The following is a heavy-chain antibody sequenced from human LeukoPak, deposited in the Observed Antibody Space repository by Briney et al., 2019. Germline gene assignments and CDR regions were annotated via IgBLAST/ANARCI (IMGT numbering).Heavy chain of an antibody. CDR3: AELGITMIGGV. Sequence: GGSLRLSCAASGFTFSDAWMNWVRQAPGKGLEWVSYISSSGSTIYYADSVKGRFTISRDNAKNSLYLQMNSLRAEDTAVYYCAELGITMIGGVWGKGTTVTISS. D-gene: IGHD3-10*02. CDR1: GFTFSDAW. J-gene: IGHJ6*04. V-gene: IGHV3-48*03. CDR2: ISSSGSTI.